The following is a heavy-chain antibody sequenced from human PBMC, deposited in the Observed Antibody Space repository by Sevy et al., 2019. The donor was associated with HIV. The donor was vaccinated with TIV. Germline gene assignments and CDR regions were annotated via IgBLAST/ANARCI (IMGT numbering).Heavy chain of an antibody. D-gene: IGHD3-3*01. J-gene: IGHJ3*02. CDR3: ARATYYDFWSGYPGAFDI. V-gene: IGHV3-7*01. CDR1: GFTFSSYW. Sequence: GGSLRLSCAASGFTFSSYWMSWVRQAPGKGLEWVANIKQDGSEKYYVDSVKGRFTISRDNAKNSLYLQMNSLRAEDTAVYYCARATYYDFWSGYPGAFDIWGRGTMVTVSS. CDR2: IKQDGSEK.